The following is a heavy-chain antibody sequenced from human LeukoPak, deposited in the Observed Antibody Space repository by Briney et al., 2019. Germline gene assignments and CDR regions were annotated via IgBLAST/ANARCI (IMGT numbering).Heavy chain of an antibody. V-gene: IGHV4-61*08. CDR3: ARASGGFDY. D-gene: IGHD3-16*01. J-gene: IGHJ4*02. CDR1: GGSINTGGYY. CDR2: IHYSGST. Sequence: SETLSLTCTVSGGSINTGGYYWNWIRQHPGKGLEWIGYIHYSGSTYYNPSLKSRVTISVDTSKNQFSLKLSSVTAADTAVYYCARASGGFDYWGQGTLVTVSS.